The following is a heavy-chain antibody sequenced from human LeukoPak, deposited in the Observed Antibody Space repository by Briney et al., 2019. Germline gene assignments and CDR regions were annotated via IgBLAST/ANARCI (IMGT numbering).Heavy chain of an antibody. CDR3: ARGVCSGGSCYHNDY. V-gene: IGHV1-18*01. CDR2: ISAYNGNT. J-gene: IGHJ4*02. D-gene: IGHD2-15*01. CDR1: GYTFTSYG. Sequence: ASVKVSCKASGYTFTSYGISWVPQAPGQGLEGMGWISAYNGNTNYAQKLQGRVTMTTDTSTSTAYMELRSLRSDDTAVYYCARGVCSGGSCYHNDYWGQGTLVTVSS.